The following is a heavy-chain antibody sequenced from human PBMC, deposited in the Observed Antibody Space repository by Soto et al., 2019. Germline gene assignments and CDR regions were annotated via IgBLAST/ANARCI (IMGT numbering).Heavy chain of an antibody. J-gene: IGHJ6*02. D-gene: IGHD2-15*01. Sequence: SLRLSCAASGFTFSSYAMSWVRQAPGKGLEWVSAISGSGGSTYYADSVKGRFTISRDNSKNTLYLQMNSLRAEDTAVYYCARGDRGGSGSPASYYYSGLDVWGQGTTVTAP. CDR2: ISGSGGST. CDR1: GFTFSSYA. V-gene: IGHV3-23*01. CDR3: ARGDRGGSGSPASYYYSGLDV.